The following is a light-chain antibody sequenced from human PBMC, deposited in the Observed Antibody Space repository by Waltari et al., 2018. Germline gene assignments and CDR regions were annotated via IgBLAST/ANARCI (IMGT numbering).Light chain of an antibody. V-gene: IGKV1-39*01. CDR3: QQSYDDWT. J-gene: IGKJ1*01. CDR2: TAS. CDR1: QSVNNY. Sequence: DIQMTQSPTSLSASVGDRVTITCRASQSVNNYVNWYQQKSGQAPRVLIYTASTLQSGVPSRFSGSGSGTEFTLTISGLQPEDSATYYCQQSYDDWTFGQGTKVEIK.